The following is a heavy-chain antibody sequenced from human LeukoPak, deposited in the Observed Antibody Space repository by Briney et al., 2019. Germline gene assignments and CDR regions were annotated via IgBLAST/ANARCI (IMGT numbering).Heavy chain of an antibody. CDR1: GGSISSYY. CDR3: ARRYTPGVIVGATFAFDI. Sequence: SETLSLTRTVSGGSISSYYWSWIRQPAGKGLEWIGRIYTSGSTNYNPSLKSRVTMSVDTSKNQFSLKLSSVTAADTAVYYCARRYTPGVIVGATFAFDIWGQGTMVTVSS. J-gene: IGHJ3*02. D-gene: IGHD1-26*01. CDR2: IYTSGST. V-gene: IGHV4-4*07.